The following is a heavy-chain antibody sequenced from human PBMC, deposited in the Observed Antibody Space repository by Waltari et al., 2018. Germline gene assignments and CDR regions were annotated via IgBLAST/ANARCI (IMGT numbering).Heavy chain of an antibody. V-gene: IGHV1-69*01. CDR3: ARFTQFITMNPRGPDAFDI. CDR1: GGTFSSYA. J-gene: IGHJ3*02. CDR2: IIPIFGTA. D-gene: IGHD3-22*01. Sequence: QVQLVQSGAEVKKPGSSVKVSCKASGGTFSSYAISWVRQAPGQGLEWMGGIIPIFGTANYAQKFQGRVTITADESTSTAYMELSSLRSEDTAVYYCARFTQFITMNPRGPDAFDIWGQGTMVTVSS.